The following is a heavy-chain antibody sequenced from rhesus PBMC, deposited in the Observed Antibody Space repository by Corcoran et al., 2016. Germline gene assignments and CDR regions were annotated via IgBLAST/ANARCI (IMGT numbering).Heavy chain of an antibody. D-gene: IGHD3-28*01. CDR3: ARGTHYYDSGYYLEYFDF. Sequence: QVQLQESGPGLVKPSETLSLSCAVSGGSISSSYYYWSWIRQAPGKGLAWIGYISDSGNTNHPPSLKIRVTLSVDTSKNQLSLKLSSVTAADTAVYYCARGTHYYDSGYYLEYFDFWGQGALVTVSS. V-gene: IGHV4-122*02. CDR2: ISDSGNT. J-gene: IGHJ1*01. CDR1: GGSISSSYYY.